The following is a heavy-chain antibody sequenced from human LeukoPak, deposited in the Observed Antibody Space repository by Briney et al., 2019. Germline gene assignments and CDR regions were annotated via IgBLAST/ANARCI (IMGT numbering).Heavy chain of an antibody. CDR2: IWSDGSTK. J-gene: IGHJ4*02. V-gene: IGHV3-33*01. CDR1: GFTFRNYG. D-gene: IGHD6-13*01. CDR3: ARDASSSWYYFDH. Sequence: GGSLRLSCAASGFTFRNYGMHWVRQAPGKGLEWVAVIWSDGSTKYYAESVQGRFTISRDTSKNRLYLQLNSLRVEDTAVFYCARDASSSWYYFDHWGQGTLVTVSS.